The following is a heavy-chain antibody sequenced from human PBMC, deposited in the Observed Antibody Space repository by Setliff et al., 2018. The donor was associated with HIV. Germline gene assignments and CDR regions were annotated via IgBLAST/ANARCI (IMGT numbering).Heavy chain of an antibody. Sequence: HPGGSLRLSCTASGFTFGDYVMNWVRQAPGKGLEFVGGVRSGPHGGTTEYGASVKGRFTVSRDDSKNIAYLQMNSLQSEDTAVYYCTPFLAIGTSNFEYWGRGTLVTVSS. V-gene: IGHV3-49*04. CDR3: TPFLAIGTSNFEY. CDR1: GFTFGDYV. CDR2: VRSGPHGGTT. J-gene: IGHJ4*02.